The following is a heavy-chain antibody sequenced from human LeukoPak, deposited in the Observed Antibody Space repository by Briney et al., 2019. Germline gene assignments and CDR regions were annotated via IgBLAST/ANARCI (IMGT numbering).Heavy chain of an antibody. V-gene: IGHV3-53*01. D-gene: IGHD2-15*01. CDR2: IYSGGNI. Sequence: PGGSLRLSCAASGFTFSNYWMHWVRQAPGKGLEWVSVIYSGGNIYYIDSVKGRFTISRDTFKNTLYLQMNSLRAEDTAVYFCASRHCSGGGCYFAGADPFDYWGQGTLVTVSS. CDR1: GFTFSNYW. CDR3: ASRHCSGGGCYFAGADPFDY. J-gene: IGHJ4*02.